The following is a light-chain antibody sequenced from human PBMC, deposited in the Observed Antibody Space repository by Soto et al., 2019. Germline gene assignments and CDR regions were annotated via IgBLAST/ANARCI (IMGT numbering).Light chain of an antibody. J-gene: IGLJ2*01. Sequence: QSVLTQPASVSGSPGQSITISCTGTSSDGGSYNLVSWYQQQPGKAPKLMIYEVSKRPSGVSNRFSGSKSGNTASLTISGLQAEDEADYYCCSYAGSSTFVVFGGGTKLTVL. V-gene: IGLV2-23*02. CDR3: CSYAGSSTFVV. CDR1: SSDGGSYNL. CDR2: EVS.